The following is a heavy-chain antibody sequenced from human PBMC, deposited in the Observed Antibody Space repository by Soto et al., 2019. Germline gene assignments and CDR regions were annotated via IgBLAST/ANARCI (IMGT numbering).Heavy chain of an antibody. CDR3: AKDIASSGWYSLDY. CDR2: ISWDGGST. V-gene: IGHV3-43*01. CDR1: GFTFGDYT. Sequence: EVQLVESGGVVVQPGGSLRLSCAASGFTFGDYTMHWVRQAPGKGLEWVSLISWDGGSTYYADSVKGRFTISRDNSQNSLYLQMNSLRTEDTAFYYCAKDIASSGWYSLDYWGQGTLVTVSS. D-gene: IGHD6-19*01. J-gene: IGHJ4*02.